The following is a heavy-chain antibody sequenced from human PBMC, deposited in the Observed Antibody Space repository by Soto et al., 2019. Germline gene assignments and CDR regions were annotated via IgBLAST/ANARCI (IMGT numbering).Heavy chain of an antibody. J-gene: IGHJ6*01. D-gene: IGHD3-16*01. CDR3: ARGIRIGGVLNCVDV. CDR2: LNTDNGKT. CDR1: GYSITKYG. Sequence: ATVKVSCKATGYSITKYGISWVRQAPGQGLELMGWLNTDNGKTYCVQNFQGRVTMTTDTSTTIAYTELRSLTSDDTALSFCARGIRIGGVLNCVDVSGHRTKV. V-gene: IGHV1-18*01.